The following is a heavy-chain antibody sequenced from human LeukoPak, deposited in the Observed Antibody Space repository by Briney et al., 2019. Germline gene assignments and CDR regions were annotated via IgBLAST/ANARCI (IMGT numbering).Heavy chain of an antibody. J-gene: IGHJ4*02. V-gene: IGHV3-74*01. CDR1: GFTFSTYW. Sequence: GGSLRLSCAASGFTFSTYWMHWVRQAPGKGLVWVSRIETDGSSTSYADSVKGRFTISRDNAKNTLYLQMNSLRAEDTAVYYCARDPSAVARFFDYWGQGTLVTVSS. CDR3: ARDPSAVARFFDY. D-gene: IGHD6-19*01. CDR2: IETDGSST.